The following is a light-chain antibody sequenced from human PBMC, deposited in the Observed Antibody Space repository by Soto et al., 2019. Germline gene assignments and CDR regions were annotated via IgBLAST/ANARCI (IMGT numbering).Light chain of an antibody. CDR2: DAS. CDR3: QQCNSWPQWT. J-gene: IGKJ1*01. Sequence: EIVLSQSPATLSLYNGERATLSCRASHIVGTFFAWYQQKPGQAPRLLIYDASNRATGIPARFSGSGSGTDFTLTISSLEPEDFAVYYCQQCNSWPQWTFGQGTKVDIK. V-gene: IGKV3-11*01. CDR1: HIVGTF.